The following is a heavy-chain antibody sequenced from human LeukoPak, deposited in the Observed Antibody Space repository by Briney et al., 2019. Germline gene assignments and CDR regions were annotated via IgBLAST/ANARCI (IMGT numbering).Heavy chain of an antibody. CDR1: GDSVSSNNGA. D-gene: IGHD6-19*01. J-gene: IGHJ4*02. Sequence: SQTLSLTCAISGDSVSSNNGAWNWIRQSPSRGLEWLGRTYYRYKWYNDFAPSMQGRITNSPDTSKNQFSLQLYSVTPEDTAVYYCARDVGTSGWHTFDYWGQGTLVTVSS. CDR3: ARDVGTSGWHTFDY. CDR2: TYYRYKWYN. V-gene: IGHV6-1*01.